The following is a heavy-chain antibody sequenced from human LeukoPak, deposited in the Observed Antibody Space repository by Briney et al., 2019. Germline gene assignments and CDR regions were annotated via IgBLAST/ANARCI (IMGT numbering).Heavy chain of an antibody. CDR3: ARYCSGGSCYSVDY. CDR1: GFTFRNYW. D-gene: IGHD2-15*01. Sequence: GGSLRLSCVASGFTFRNYWMTWVRQAPGKGLEWVANIKQDGSEKYYVDSVKGRFTISRDNAKNSLYLQMNSLRAEDTAVYYCARYCSGGSCYSVDYWGQGTLVTVSS. CDR2: IKQDGSEK. J-gene: IGHJ4*02. V-gene: IGHV3-7*01.